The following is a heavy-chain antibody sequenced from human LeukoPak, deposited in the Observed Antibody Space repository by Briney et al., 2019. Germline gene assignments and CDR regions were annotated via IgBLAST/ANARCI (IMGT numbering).Heavy chain of an antibody. CDR2: INSDGSST. CDR3: ARTTVTRYYFDY. D-gene: IGHD4-11*01. Sequence: GGSLRLSCAASGFTFSSYWMRWVRQAPGKGLVWVSRINSDGSSTSYADSVKGRFTISRDNAKNTLYLQMNSLRAEDTAVYYCARTTVTRYYFDYWGQGTLVTVSS. CDR1: GFTFSSYW. V-gene: IGHV3-74*01. J-gene: IGHJ4*02.